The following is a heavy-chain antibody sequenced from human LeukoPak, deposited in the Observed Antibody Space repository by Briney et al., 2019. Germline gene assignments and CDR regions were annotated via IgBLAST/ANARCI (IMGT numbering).Heavy chain of an antibody. Sequence: SETLSLTCTVSGGSISGYYWTWIRQPAGKGLEWIGRIYTSGNTNYNPPLQSRVTMSVDTSNYLFPLKLSSVTAADTAVYYCARGYNYGYCDYWGQGTLVTVSS. CDR3: ARGYNYGYCDY. V-gene: IGHV4-4*07. D-gene: IGHD5-18*01. CDR2: IYTSGNT. J-gene: IGHJ4*02. CDR1: GGSISGYY.